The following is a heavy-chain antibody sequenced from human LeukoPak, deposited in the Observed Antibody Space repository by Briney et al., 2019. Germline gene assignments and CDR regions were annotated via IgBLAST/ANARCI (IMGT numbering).Heavy chain of an antibody. CDR1: GGSISSHY. J-gene: IGHJ4*02. D-gene: IGHD1-26*01. V-gene: IGHV4-4*07. Sequence: SETLSLTCTLSGGSISSHYWSWIRQPAGKVLEYIGRIHTSGITNSNPALQSRVTMSGGTSKNQFSLKLSSVTAADTAVYYCARDLGSNYVYFDYWGQGSLVTVSS. CDR2: IHTSGIT. CDR3: ARDLGSNYVYFDY.